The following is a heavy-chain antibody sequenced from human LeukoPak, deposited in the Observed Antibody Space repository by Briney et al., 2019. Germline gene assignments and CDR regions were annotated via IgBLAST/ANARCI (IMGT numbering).Heavy chain of an antibody. V-gene: IGHV3-23*01. J-gene: IGHJ4*02. CDR2: ISGSGGST. Sequence: PGGTLRLSCAASGFTLSSYGMSWVRQAPGKGLEWVSAISGSGGSTYYADSVKGRFTISRDNSKNTLYLQMNSLRAEDTAVYYCAKDQGVDDYWGQGTLVTVSS. CDR3: AKDQGVDDY. CDR1: GFTLSSYG. D-gene: IGHD3-10*01.